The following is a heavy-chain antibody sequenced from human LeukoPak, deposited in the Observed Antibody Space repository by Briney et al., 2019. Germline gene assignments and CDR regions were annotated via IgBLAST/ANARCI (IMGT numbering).Heavy chain of an antibody. CDR3: ARDNQGGGSGTPFDY. CDR1: GNILNTFY. J-gene: IGHJ4*01. V-gene: IGHV1-46*02. CDR2: IDPFSQAT. Sequence: ASVKVSCKAPGNILNTFYMHWMRQAPGQGLEWVGVIDPFSQATHYAQKFQGRVTITRDMSTTTVYVELSSLRSEDTALYYCARDNQGGGSGTPFDYWGQGTLVTVSS. D-gene: IGHD3-10*01.